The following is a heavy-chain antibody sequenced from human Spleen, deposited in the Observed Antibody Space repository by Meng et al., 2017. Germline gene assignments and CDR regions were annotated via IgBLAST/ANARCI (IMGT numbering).Heavy chain of an antibody. Sequence: QVLLLQSGPEVKKPGASVRVSCKASAYAFGSYGISWVRQAPGQGLEWVGWISAYDGNTNFAQKLQGRVTMTTDTSTSTAYMELRSLRSDDTAVYYCARYGPAGFYFDSWGQGTLVTVSS. D-gene: IGHD3-10*01. CDR2: ISAYDGNT. CDR3: ARYGPAGFYFDS. J-gene: IGHJ4*02. CDR1: AYAFGSYG. V-gene: IGHV1-18*01.